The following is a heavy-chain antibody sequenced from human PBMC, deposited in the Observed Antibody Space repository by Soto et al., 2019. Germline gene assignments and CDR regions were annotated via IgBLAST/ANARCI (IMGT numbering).Heavy chain of an antibody. V-gene: IGHV3-7*01. CDR1: GLTFSSYW. J-gene: IGHJ4*02. CDR3: ARDLLELPLGY. CDR2: IKQDGSEK. D-gene: IGHD1-7*01. Sequence: GSLLLTCSASGLTFSSYWMSWVRQAPGKGLEWVANIKQDGSEKYYVGSVRGRFTISRDNAKNSLYLQMNSLRAEDTAVYYCARDLLELPLGYWGQGTLVTVYS.